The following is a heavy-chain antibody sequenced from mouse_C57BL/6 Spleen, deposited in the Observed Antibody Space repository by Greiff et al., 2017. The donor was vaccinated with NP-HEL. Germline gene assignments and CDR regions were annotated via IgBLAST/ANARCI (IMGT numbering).Heavy chain of an antibody. V-gene: IGHV5-4*01. CDR1: GFTFSSYA. Sequence: EVKLVESGGGLVKPGGSLKLSCAASGFTFSSYAMSWVRQTPEKRLEWVATISDGGSYTYYPDNVKGRFTISRDNAKNNLYLQMSHLKSEDTAMYYCARESGTEDFDYWGQGTTLTVSS. CDR2: ISDGGSYT. J-gene: IGHJ2*01. D-gene: IGHD3-3*01. CDR3: ARESGTEDFDY.